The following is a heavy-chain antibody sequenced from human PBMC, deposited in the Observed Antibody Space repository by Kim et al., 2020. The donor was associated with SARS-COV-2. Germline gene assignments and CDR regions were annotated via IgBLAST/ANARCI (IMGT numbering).Heavy chain of an antibody. J-gene: IGHJ5*02. CDR2: ISYDGTND. Sequence: GGSLRLSCAASGFTFSNYAFHWVRQAPGKGLEWVGLISYDGTNDFYADSVKGRFTISVDTSKKSLYLQMSSLTLEDTAVYYCVRDLSYPTPSNWFDPWGQGALVSVSS. CDR3: VRDLSYPTPSNWFDP. V-gene: IGHV3-30-3*01. CDR1: GFTFSNYA.